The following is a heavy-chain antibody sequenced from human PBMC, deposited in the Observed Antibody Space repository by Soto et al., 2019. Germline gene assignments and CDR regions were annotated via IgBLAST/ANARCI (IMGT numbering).Heavy chain of an antibody. CDR3: AKDRGGSGWCFDY. J-gene: IGHJ4*02. V-gene: IGHV3-23*01. CDR2: ISGGGGST. Sequence: GGSLRLSCAASGFTFSSYAMSWVRQAPGKGLEWVSAISGGGGSTYYADSVKGRLTISRDNSRNTLYLQMNSLRAEDTAVYYCAKDRGGSGWCFDYWGKGTLVTVSS. D-gene: IGHD6-19*01. CDR1: GFTFSSYA.